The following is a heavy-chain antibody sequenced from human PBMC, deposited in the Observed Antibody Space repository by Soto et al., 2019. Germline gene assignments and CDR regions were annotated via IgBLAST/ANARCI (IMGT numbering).Heavy chain of an antibody. V-gene: IGHV1-69*01. J-gene: IGHJ6*02. CDR2: IIPIFGIA. Sequence: QVPLVQSGAEVKKPGSSVKVSCKASGGTFSSYAISWVRQAPGQGLEWMGGIIPIFGIANYAQKFQGRVTITADESTSTAYMELSSLRSEDTAVYYCARIYYYDSSGYYYLDYYYGMDVWGQGTTVTVSS. CDR1: GGTFSSYA. D-gene: IGHD3-22*01. CDR3: ARIYYYDSSGYYYLDYYYGMDV.